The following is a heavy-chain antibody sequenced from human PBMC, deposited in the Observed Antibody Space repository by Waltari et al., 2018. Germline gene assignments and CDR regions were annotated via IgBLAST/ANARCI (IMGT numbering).Heavy chain of an antibody. CDR2: ISPMVGTA. J-gene: IGHJ3*02. Sequence: QVQLVQSGAELKKPGSSVKVSCKVSGGSFSTHAINWVRQAPGEGLEWMGGISPMVGTANYEQKIQDRVTINTDESMTTAYMHLSSLTSDDTAVYYCARGGLYGQQLLESAFEIWGQGTKVTVSS. D-gene: IGHD6-13*01. CDR3: ARGGLYGQQLLESAFEI. V-gene: IGHV1-69*05. CDR1: GGSFSTHA.